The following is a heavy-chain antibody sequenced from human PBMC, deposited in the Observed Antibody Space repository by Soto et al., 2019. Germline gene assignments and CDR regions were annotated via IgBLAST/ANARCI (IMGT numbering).Heavy chain of an antibody. J-gene: IGHJ3*02. CDR1: GFTFSSYS. Sequence: GGSLRLSCAASGFTFSSYSMNWVRQAPGKGLEWVSSISSSSSYIYYADSVKGRFTISRDNAKNSLYLQMNSLRAEDTAVYYCARESSYYYDSSGYDAFDIWGQGTMVTVSS. D-gene: IGHD3-22*01. V-gene: IGHV3-21*01. CDR2: ISSSSSYI. CDR3: ARESSYYYDSSGYDAFDI.